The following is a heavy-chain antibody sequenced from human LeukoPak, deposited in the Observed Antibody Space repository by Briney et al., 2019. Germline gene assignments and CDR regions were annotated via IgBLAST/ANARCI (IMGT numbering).Heavy chain of an antibody. CDR2: IYYSGST. J-gene: IGHJ6*02. Sequence: PSETLSLTCTVSGGSISSYYWSWIRQPPGKGLEWIGYIYYSGSTNCNPSLKSRVTISVDTSKNQFSLKLSSVTAADTAVYYCARVDTGNYYYGMDVWGQGTTVTVSS. CDR1: GGSISSYY. CDR3: ARVDTGNYYYGMDV. D-gene: IGHD1-14*01. V-gene: IGHV4-59*01.